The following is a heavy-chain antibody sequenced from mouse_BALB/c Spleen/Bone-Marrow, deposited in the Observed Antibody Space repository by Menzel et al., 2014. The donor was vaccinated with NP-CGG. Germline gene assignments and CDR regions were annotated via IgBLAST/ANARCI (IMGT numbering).Heavy chain of an antibody. V-gene: IGHV1S56*01. CDR2: IYPGNVNT. Sequence: QLQQSGPELVKPGASVRLSCKASGYPFPSYYIHWVKQGPGQGLEWIGCIYPGNVNTKYNETFKGKASLTADKSSSPAHMQLSSLTSEDAAVYFCARWPYYWGQGTTLTVSS. CDR3: ARWPYY. CDR1: GYPFPSYY. J-gene: IGHJ2*01.